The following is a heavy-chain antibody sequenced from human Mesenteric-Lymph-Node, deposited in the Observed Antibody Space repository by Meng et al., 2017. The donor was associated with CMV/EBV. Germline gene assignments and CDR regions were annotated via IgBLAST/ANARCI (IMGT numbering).Heavy chain of an antibody. D-gene: IGHD4-17*01. V-gene: IGHV3-53*01. CDR1: GFTVSSDY. CDR3: APVGGWGTGTPTTMIT. Sequence: GESLKISCAASGFTVSSDYMSWVRQAPGKGLEWVSVIYGGGGTDYGDSVKGRFSTSRDNSKNTVYLQMNALRAEDTAIYYCAPVGGWGTGTPTTMITWGQGTLVTVSS. J-gene: IGHJ5*02. CDR2: IYGGGGT.